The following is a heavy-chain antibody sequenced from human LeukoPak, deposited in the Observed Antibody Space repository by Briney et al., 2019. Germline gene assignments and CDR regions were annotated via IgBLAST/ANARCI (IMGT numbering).Heavy chain of an antibody. Sequence: GGSLRLSCAASGFTFSDYYMSWIRQAPGKGLEWVSYISSSGSTIYYADSVKGRFTISRDNSKNTLYLQMNSLRAEDTAVYYCAKSRPRYQWLSPLPSPYYYYYGMDVWGQGTTVTVSS. V-gene: IGHV3-11*01. J-gene: IGHJ6*02. CDR2: ISSSGSTI. CDR1: GFTFSDYY. D-gene: IGHD6-19*01. CDR3: AKSRPRYQWLSPLPSPYYYYYGMDV.